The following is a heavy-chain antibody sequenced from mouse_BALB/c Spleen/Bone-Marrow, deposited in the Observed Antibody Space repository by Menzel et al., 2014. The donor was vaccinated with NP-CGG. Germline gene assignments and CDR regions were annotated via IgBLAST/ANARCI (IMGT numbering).Heavy chain of an antibody. Sequence: QVQLQQSGAEVVKPGAPVKLSCKASGYTCTRYWMHWVRQRPGRGLEWIGKIDPSDSETHYNHEFKDKATLTVDKSSSTAYIQLNSLTSEDSAVYFCARSGGNYVAWFVYWGQGTLVTVSP. CDR3: ARSGGNYVAWFVY. V-gene: IGHV1-69*02. CDR2: IDPSDSET. CDR1: GYTCTRYW. J-gene: IGHJ3*01. D-gene: IGHD2-1*01.